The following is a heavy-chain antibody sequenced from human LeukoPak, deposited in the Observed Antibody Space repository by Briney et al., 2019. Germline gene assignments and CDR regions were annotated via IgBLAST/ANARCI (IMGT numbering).Heavy chain of an antibody. CDR3: ARGSYTWDLYSVNNVIDV. CDR1: DGSFSGNY. D-gene: IGHD1-26*01. Sequence: SETLALSCGVYDGSFSGNYWSWNRQPPGKGLERIGKINHRGSTNYNPSLKSRVTISEDTSKNQFSLKLSSVTAADTAVYYCARGSYTWDLYSVNNVIDVWGQGTTVTVSS. CDR2: INHRGST. J-gene: IGHJ6*02. V-gene: IGHV4-34*01.